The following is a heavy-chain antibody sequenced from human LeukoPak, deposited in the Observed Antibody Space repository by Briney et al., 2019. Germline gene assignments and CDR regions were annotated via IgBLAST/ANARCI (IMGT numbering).Heavy chain of an antibody. CDR2: IYYSGST. CDR3: ARGLTSFDP. Sequence: SETLSLTCIVSGGSISSYYWSWIRQPPGKGLEWIGYIYYSGSTNYNPSFKSRVTISIDKSKNQFSLKLSSVTATDTGVYYCARGLTSFDPWGQGTLVTVSS. V-gene: IGHV4-59*01. CDR1: GGSISSYY. D-gene: IGHD1-20*01. J-gene: IGHJ5*02.